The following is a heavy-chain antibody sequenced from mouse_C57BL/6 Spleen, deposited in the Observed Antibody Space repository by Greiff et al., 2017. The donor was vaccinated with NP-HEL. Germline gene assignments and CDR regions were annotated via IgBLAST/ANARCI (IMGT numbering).Heavy chain of an antibody. Sequence: EVKLVESGGGLVKPGGSLKLACAASGFTFSDYGMHWVRQAPEKGLEWVAYISSGSSTFYYADTVKGRFTISRDNAKNTMFLQVTSLRSEDAAMYYCAGTGSLAYWGQVTVVTVSA. D-gene: IGHD2-2*01. CDR1: GFTFSDYG. V-gene: IGHV5-17*01. CDR2: ISSGSSTF. CDR3: AGTGSLAY. J-gene: IGHJ3*01.